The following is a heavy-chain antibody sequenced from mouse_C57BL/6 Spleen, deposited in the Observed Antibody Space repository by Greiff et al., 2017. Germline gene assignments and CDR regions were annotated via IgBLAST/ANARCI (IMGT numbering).Heavy chain of an antibody. Sequence: EVNVVESGGGLVKPGGSLKLSCAASGFTFSSYAMSWVRQTPEKRLEWVATISDGGSYTYYPDNVKGRFTISRDNAKNNRYLQMSHLKSEDTAMYYCARGQLGLDYWGQGTTLTVSS. CDR2: ISDGGSYT. CDR3: ARGQLGLDY. J-gene: IGHJ2*01. CDR1: GFTFSSYA. V-gene: IGHV5-4*03. D-gene: IGHD3-1*01.